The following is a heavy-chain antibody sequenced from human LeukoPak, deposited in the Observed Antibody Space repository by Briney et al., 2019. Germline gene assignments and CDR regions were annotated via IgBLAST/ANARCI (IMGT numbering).Heavy chain of an antibody. CDR2: IYTSGST. J-gene: IGHJ4*02. CDR1: GGSISSGSYY. V-gene: IGHV4-61*02. D-gene: IGHD3-9*01. CDR3: ARHRGNNYDILTGYYRWYFDY. Sequence: SETLSLTCTVSGGSISSGSYYWSWIRQPAGKGLEWIGRIYTSGSTNYNPSLKSRVTISVDTSKNQFSLKLSSVTAADTAVYYCARHRGNNYDILTGYYRWYFDYWGQGTLVTVSS.